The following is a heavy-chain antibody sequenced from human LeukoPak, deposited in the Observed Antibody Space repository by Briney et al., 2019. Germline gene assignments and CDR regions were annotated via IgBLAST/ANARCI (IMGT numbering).Heavy chain of an antibody. CDR1: VGSISSSRYY. J-gene: IGHJ6*03. CDR2: IYYSGST. D-gene: IGHD5-18*01. V-gene: IGHV4-39*01. CDR3: ARHGRYSYGYGNYYYYMDV. Sequence: PSETLSLTCTVSVGSISSSRYYWGWIRQLPGKGLEWIGSIYYSGSTYYNPSLKSRVTISVETSKNQFCLKLSALTAADTAVYYCARHGRYSYGYGNYYYYMDVWGKGTTVTVSS.